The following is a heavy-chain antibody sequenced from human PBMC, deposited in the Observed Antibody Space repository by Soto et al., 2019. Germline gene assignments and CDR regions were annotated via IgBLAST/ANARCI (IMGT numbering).Heavy chain of an antibody. CDR2: IYYSGST. V-gene: IGHV4-39*01. CDR1: GGSISSSSYH. J-gene: IGHJ4*02. CDR3: ARHKKTTSISIPRGYCSGGSCYSRYYFDY. D-gene: IGHD2-15*01. Sequence: PSETLSLTCTVSGGSISSSSYHWGWIRQPPGKGLEWIGSIYYSGSTYYNPSLKSRVTISVDTSKNQFSLKLSSVTAADTAVYYCARHKKTTSISIPRGYCSGGSCYSRYYFDYWGQGTLVTVSS.